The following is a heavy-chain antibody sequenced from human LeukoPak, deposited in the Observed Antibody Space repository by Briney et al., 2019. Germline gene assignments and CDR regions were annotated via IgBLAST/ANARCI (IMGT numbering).Heavy chain of an antibody. V-gene: IGHV3-7*01. CDR2: IKQGGREK. J-gene: IGHJ6*03. Sequence: GGSLRLSCAASGFTFSSYWMSWVRQAPGKGLEWVANIKQGGREKYYVDSVKGRFTISRDNAKNSLYLQMNSLRAEDTAVYYCARVGIAVAGIYYYYYYMDVWGKGTTVPVSS. D-gene: IGHD6-19*01. CDR3: ARVGIAVAGIYYYYYYMDV. CDR1: GFTFSSYW.